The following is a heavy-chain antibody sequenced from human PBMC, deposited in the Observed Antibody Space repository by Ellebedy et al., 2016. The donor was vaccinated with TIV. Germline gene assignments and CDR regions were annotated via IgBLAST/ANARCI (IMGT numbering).Heavy chain of an antibody. V-gene: IGHV3-30*03. Sequence: PGGSLRLSCAASGFTFSSYGMHRVRQAPGKGLEWVAVISYDGSNKYYADSVKGRFTISRDNSKNTVYLQMNSLRAEDTAMYYCARDGGSGSFHSSNFDYWGQGALATVSS. CDR3: ARDGGSGSFHSSNFDY. J-gene: IGHJ4*02. D-gene: IGHD3-10*01. CDR1: GFTFSSYG. CDR2: ISYDGSNK.